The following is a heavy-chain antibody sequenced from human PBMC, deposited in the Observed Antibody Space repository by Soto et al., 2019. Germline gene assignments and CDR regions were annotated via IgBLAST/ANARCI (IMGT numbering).Heavy chain of an antibody. CDR2: ISGSGGST. CDR3: AKPLIGSYDILTGTAPVDAFDI. CDR1: GFTFSSYA. D-gene: IGHD3-9*01. Sequence: GGSLRLSCAASGFTFSSYAMSWVRQAPGKGLEWVSAISGSGGSTYYADSVKGRFTISRDNTKNTLYLQMNSLRAEDTAVYYCAKPLIGSYDILTGTAPVDAFDIWGQGTMVTVSS. V-gene: IGHV3-23*01. J-gene: IGHJ3*02.